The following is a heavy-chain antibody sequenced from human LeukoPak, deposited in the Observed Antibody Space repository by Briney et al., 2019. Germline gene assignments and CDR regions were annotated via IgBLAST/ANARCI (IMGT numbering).Heavy chain of an antibody. V-gene: IGHV3-9*01. J-gene: IGHJ4*02. CDR2: ISWNSGSI. CDR1: GFTFDDYA. Sequence: PGRSLRLSCAASGFTFDDYAMHWVRQAPGKGLEWVSGISWNSGSIGYADSVKGRFTISRDNAKNSLYLQMNSLRAEDTAVYYCARDVGLYDSSGYLRDYWGQGTLVTVSS. D-gene: IGHD3-22*01. CDR3: ARDVGLYDSSGYLRDY.